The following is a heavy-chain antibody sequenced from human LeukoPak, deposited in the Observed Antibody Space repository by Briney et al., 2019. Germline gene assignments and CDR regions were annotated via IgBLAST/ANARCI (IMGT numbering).Heavy chain of an antibody. CDR3: ARVGSGSWPWAFDI. D-gene: IGHD3-10*01. V-gene: IGHV3-33*01. CDR2: IWNDGSKK. CDR1: GFSFRDYG. Sequence: GGSLRLSCAASGFSFRDYGMRWVRQAPGKGLEWVGVIWNDGSKKDYADFVKGRLTISRDNSKSTLYLQVNSLRAEDTAVYYCARVGSGSWPWAFDIWGQGTMVTVSP. J-gene: IGHJ3*02.